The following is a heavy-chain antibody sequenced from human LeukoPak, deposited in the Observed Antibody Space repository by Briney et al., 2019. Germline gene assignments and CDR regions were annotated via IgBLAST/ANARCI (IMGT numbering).Heavy chain of an antibody. CDR1: GGSISSYY. D-gene: IGHD6-13*01. CDR3: ARDYVSRIAAAGTAYYYYYMDV. CDR2: IYYSGST. J-gene: IGHJ6*03. V-gene: IGHV4-59*01. Sequence: PSETLCLICTVSGGSISSYYWSWIRQPPGKGLEWIGYIYYSGSTNYNPSLKSRVTISVDTSKNQFSLKLSSVTAADTAVYYCARDYVSRIAAAGTAYYYYYMDVWGKGTTVTISS.